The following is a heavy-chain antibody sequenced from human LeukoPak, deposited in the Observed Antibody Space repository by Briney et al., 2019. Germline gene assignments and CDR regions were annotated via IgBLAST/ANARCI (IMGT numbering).Heavy chain of an antibody. Sequence: ASVKVSCKGSGYNFTNYGISWVRQAPRQGLEWMGWISAYNGNTNYAQKFQGRVAMTTDTSTSTTYVELRSLRSDDTAVYYCARDCSGGSCSSWWGQGTLVTVSS. CDR3: ARDCSGGSCSSW. CDR1: GYNFTNYG. CDR2: ISAYNGNT. D-gene: IGHD2-15*01. J-gene: IGHJ4*02. V-gene: IGHV1-18*01.